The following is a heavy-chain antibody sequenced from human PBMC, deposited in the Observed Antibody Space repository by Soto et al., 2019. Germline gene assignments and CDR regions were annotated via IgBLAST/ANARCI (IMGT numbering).Heavy chain of an antibody. CDR3: AKNRVVAGYYYYMDV. Sequence: GGSLRLSCAASGFTFSSYSMNWVRQAPGKGPEWVSYISSSSSTIYYADSVKGRFTISRDNAKNSLYLQMNSLRAEDTAVYYCAKNRVVAGYYYYMDVWGKGTTVTVSS. CDR2: ISSSSSTI. D-gene: IGHD2-15*01. CDR1: GFTFSSYS. V-gene: IGHV3-48*01. J-gene: IGHJ6*03.